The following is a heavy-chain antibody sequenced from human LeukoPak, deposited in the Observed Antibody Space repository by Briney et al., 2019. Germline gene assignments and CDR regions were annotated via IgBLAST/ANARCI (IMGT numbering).Heavy chain of an antibody. CDR3: ARRLTTEETFDY. CDR1: GYSFTTYW. J-gene: IGHJ4*02. Sequence: GESLKISCKGSGYSFTTYWIGWVRQMPGKGLEWMGIIYPGDSDTRYSPSFQGQITISADKSINTAYLQWNSLRASDTAMYYCARRLTTEETFDYWGQGTLGTLSS. V-gene: IGHV5-51*01. CDR2: IYPGDSDT. D-gene: IGHD1-1*01.